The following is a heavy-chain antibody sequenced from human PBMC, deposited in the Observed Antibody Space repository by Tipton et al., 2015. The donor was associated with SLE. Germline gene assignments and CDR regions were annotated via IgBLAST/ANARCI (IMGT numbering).Heavy chain of an antibody. CDR2: IFHSGNA. Sequence: TLSLTCTVSGGSISSSSDYWGWIRQPPGKGLEWIGYIFHSGNAYYNPSLKSRVTISVDMSRNQFSLRLDSVTAADTALYYCARGEMDVFDIWGQGTVVSVSS. CDR1: GGSISSSSDY. J-gene: IGHJ3*02. CDR3: ARGEMDVFDI. V-gene: IGHV4-39*07.